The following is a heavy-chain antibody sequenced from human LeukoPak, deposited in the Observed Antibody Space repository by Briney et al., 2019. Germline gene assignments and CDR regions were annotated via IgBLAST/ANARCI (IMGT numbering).Heavy chain of an antibody. CDR1: GGSFSGYY. V-gene: IGHV4-34*01. D-gene: IGHD2-15*01. Sequence: SETLSLTCAVYGGSFSGYYWSWIRQPPGKGLEWIGEINHSGSTNYNPSLKSRVTISVDTSKNQFSLKLSSVTAADTAVYYCARGRGSCYSADYFDYWSQGTLVTVSS. CDR2: INHSGST. J-gene: IGHJ4*02. CDR3: ARGRGSCYSADYFDY.